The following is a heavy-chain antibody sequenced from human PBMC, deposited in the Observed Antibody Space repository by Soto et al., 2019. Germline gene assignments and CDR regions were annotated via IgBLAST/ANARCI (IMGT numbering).Heavy chain of an antibody. V-gene: IGHV1-18*01. CDR3: ARVVAATGDSYTGMAV. CDR1: GYTFTSYG. CDR2: ISAYNGNT. Sequence: QVQLVQSGAEVKKPGASVKVSCKASGYTFTSYGISWVRQAPGQGLEWMGWISAYNGNTNYAQKLQGRVTMTTDTSTSTANMELRSRRSDDTAVYSWARVVAATGDSYTGMAVWGQGTTVTASS. J-gene: IGHJ6*02. D-gene: IGHD2-15*01.